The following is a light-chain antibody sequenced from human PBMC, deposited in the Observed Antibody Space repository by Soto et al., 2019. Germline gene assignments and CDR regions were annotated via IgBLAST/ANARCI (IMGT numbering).Light chain of an antibody. CDR2: DIS. J-gene: IGKJ1*01. CDR1: QSISDW. CDR3: QQYNSYS. Sequence: DIQMTQSPSTLSASVGDRVTITCRASQSISDWLAWYQQKPGKAPKLLIYDISNLEIGVPSRFSGSGPGTEFTLTISGLQPDDFATYYCQQYNSYSFGQGTKVDIK. V-gene: IGKV1-5*01.